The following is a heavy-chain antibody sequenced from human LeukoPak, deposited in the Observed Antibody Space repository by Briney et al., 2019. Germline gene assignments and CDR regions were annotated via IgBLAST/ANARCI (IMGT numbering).Heavy chain of an antibody. J-gene: IGHJ4*02. CDR2: IGGSGGST. V-gene: IGHV3-23*01. CDR1: GFTFSSYA. D-gene: IGHD5-24*01. CDR3: AKRSDAYRVFDY. Sequence: GGSLRLSCAASGFTFSSYAMSWVRQAPGKGLEWVSAIGGSGGSTYYADSVKGRFTISRDNSKNTLYLQMNSLRAEDTAVYYCAKRSDAYRVFDYWGQGTLVTVSS.